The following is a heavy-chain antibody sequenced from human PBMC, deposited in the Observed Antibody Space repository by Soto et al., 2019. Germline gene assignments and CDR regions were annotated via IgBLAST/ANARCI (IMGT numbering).Heavy chain of an antibody. J-gene: IGHJ6*02. CDR1: GGSISRGDYY. CDR2: IYYSGST. Sequence: QVQLQESGPGLVKPSQTLSLTCTVSGGSISRGDYYWSWIRQPPGKGLEWIGYIYYSGSTYYNPSLESRVTISVDTSKNQLSLKLSSVTAADTAVYYCASTHDHGDYESAEYYGMDVWGQGSTVIVSS. D-gene: IGHD4-17*01. CDR3: ASTHDHGDYESAEYYGMDV. V-gene: IGHV4-30-4*01.